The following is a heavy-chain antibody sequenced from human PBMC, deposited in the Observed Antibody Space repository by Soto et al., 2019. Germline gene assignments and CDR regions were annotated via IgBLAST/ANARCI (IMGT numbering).Heavy chain of an antibody. CDR3: ARDQCISSSCYSHWFDP. CDR1: EYTFSIYD. V-gene: IGHV1-8*01. J-gene: IGHJ5*02. Sequence: GASVKVSCKASEYTFSIYDVSWVRQATGKGLEWMGWINPEGGNTEYAQKFQGRLTMTRDISTKTVYMELRNLRSDDTAVYYCARDQCISSSCYSHWFDPWGQGTLVTVSS. CDR2: INPEGGNT. D-gene: IGHD2-2*01.